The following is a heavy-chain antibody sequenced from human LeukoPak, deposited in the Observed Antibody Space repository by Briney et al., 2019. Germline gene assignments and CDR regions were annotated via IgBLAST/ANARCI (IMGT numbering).Heavy chain of an antibody. V-gene: IGHV1-46*01. CDR3: ARDDPDFWSGYYFDY. CDR2: INPSGGST. CDR1: GYTFTSYY. D-gene: IGHD3-3*01. Sequence: GASVKVSCKAPGYTFTSYYMHWVRQAPGQGLEWMGIINPSGGSTSYAQKFQGRVTMTRDMSTSTVYMELSSLRSEDTAVYYCARDDPDFWSGYYFDYWGQGTLVTVSS. J-gene: IGHJ4*02.